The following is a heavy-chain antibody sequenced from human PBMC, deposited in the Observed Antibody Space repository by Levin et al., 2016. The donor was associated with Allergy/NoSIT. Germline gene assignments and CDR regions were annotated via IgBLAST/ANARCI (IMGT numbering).Heavy chain of an antibody. CDR3: ARRSLRGTTCGDY. CDR2: IYHSGST. Sequence: WIRQPPGKGLEWIGEIYHSGSTNYNPSLKSRVTISVDKSKNQFSLKLSSVTAADTAVYYCARRSLRGTTCGDYWGQGTLVTVSS. V-gene: IGHV4-4*02. J-gene: IGHJ4*02. D-gene: IGHD2/OR15-2a*01.